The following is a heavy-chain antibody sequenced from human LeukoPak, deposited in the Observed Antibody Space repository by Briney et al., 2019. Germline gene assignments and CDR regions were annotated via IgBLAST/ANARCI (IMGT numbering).Heavy chain of an antibody. CDR3: AKDLDIVATITGN. D-gene: IGHD5-12*01. J-gene: IGHJ4*02. CDR1: GFTFSSYA. V-gene: IGHV3-23*01. Sequence: PGGSLRLSCAASGFTFSSYAMIWVRQAPGKGLEWVSGVSGSGGSTYYADSVKGRFTISRDNSKNTLYLQMNSLRAEDTAVYYCAKDLDIVATITGNWGQGTLVTVSS. CDR2: VSGSGGST.